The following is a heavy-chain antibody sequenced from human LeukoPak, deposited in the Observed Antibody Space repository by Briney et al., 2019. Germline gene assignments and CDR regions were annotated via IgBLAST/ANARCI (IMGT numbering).Heavy chain of an antibody. CDR3: ARAGGRNYYDSSGYPTDAFDI. Sequence: PGGSLRLSCAASGFTFSSYDMHWVRQATGKGLEWVSAIGTAGDTYYPGSVKGRFTISRENAKNSLYLQMNSLRAGDTAVYYCARAGGRNYYDSSGYPTDAFDIRGQGTMVTVSS. J-gene: IGHJ3*02. CDR1: GFTFSSYD. D-gene: IGHD3-22*01. V-gene: IGHV3-13*01. CDR2: IGTAGDT.